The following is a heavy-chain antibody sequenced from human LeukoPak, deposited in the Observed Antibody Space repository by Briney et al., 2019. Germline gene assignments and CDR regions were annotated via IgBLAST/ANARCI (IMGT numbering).Heavy chain of an antibody. Sequence: PGGSLRLSCAASGFTLSSYAMSWVRQAPGKVLEWVAATSSSDAGTYHADSVRGRFTISRDNSKNTLYLQMNSLRAEDAAVYYCARAPVTSCRGAYCYPFDYWGQGTLVTVSS. CDR3: ARAPVTSCRGAYCYPFDY. D-gene: IGHD2-21*01. CDR2: TSSSDAGT. J-gene: IGHJ4*02. V-gene: IGHV3-23*01. CDR1: GFTLSSYA.